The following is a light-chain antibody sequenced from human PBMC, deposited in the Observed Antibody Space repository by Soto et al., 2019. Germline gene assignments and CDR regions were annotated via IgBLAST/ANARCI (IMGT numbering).Light chain of an antibody. V-gene: IGLV2-8*01. Sequence: QSALTQPPSASGSPGQSVAISSTGTSCDVGGYNYVSWYQQYPGRAPKLMIYEVTKRPSGVPDRFSGSKSGNTASLTVSGLQAENEADYYCSSYAASNNFYFVFGGGTKLTVL. CDR2: EVT. J-gene: IGLJ3*02. CDR1: SCDVGGYNY. CDR3: SSYAASNNFYFV.